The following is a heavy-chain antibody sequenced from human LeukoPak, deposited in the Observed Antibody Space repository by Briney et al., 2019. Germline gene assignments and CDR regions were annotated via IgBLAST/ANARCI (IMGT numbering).Heavy chain of an antibody. V-gene: IGHV4-34*01. Sequence: PSETLSLTCAVYGGSFSGYYWSWIRQPPGKGLEWIGEINHSGSTNYNPSLKSRVTISVDTSKNQFSLKLSSVTAADTAVYYCARDGTRSIAVAGTDAFDIWGQGTMVTVSS. D-gene: IGHD6-19*01. CDR3: ARDGTRSIAVAGTDAFDI. CDR1: GGSFSGYY. J-gene: IGHJ3*02. CDR2: INHSGST.